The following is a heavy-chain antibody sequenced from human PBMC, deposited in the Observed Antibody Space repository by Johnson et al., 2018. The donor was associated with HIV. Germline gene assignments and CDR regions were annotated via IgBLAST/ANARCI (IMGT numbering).Heavy chain of an antibody. CDR1: GFTFDDYA. V-gene: IGHV3-9*01. CDR2: ISWNRGST. Sequence: VQLVESGGGLVQPGRSLRLSCAASGFTFDDYAMHWVRQAPGKGLEWVSGISWNRGSTYSVDSVQGRFTIARDNAKNTLYPQMNSLRAEDTAVYYGARDKVLDAFDIWGQGTMVTVSS. J-gene: IGHJ3*02. CDR3: ARDKVLDAFDI.